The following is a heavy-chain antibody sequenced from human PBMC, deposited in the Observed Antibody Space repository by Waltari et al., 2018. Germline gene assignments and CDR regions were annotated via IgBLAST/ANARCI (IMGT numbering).Heavy chain of an antibody. Sequence: QVQLVESGGGVVQPGGSLRPSCNASGLIFSRFDMHWVRQAPGMGLEWVSVIRFDGSQKYYSESLKGRFTVSRDNSRDTLYLHMKNLESDDTATYFCAGDISVSSPSLWGRGTLVTVSS. V-gene: IGHV3-30*02. CDR2: IRFDGSQK. J-gene: IGHJ1*01. CDR3: AGDISVSSPSL. CDR1: GLIFSRFD. D-gene: IGHD3-3*02.